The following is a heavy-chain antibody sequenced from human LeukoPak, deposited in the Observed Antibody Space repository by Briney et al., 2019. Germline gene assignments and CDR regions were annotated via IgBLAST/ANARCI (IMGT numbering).Heavy chain of an antibody. D-gene: IGHD3-3*01. CDR2: IDSGGST. J-gene: IGHJ6*01. CDR3: ARTYDDYDYYYGMDV. Sequence: GGSLRLSCAASGITVSSHYMTWVRQAPGKGLEWVSVIDSGGSTNSADSVKGRFSVSRDNSKNTLYLQMNSLRVEDTAVCYCARTYDDYDYYYGMDVWGQGTTVTVSS. V-gene: IGHV3-66*01. CDR1: GITVSSHY.